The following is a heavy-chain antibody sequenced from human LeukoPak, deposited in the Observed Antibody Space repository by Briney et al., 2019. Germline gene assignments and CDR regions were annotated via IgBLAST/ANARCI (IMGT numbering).Heavy chain of an antibody. Sequence: PGGSLRLSCAASGFTVSSNSMNWVRQAPGKGLEWVSVIYSGGGTYYADSVKGRFTISRDNSKNALYLQMNSLRAEDTAVYYCATQASATMVRGRPYYYYGMDVWGKGTTVTVSS. D-gene: IGHD3-10*01. CDR1: GFTVSSNS. V-gene: IGHV3-53*01. CDR3: ATQASATMVRGRPYYYYGMDV. J-gene: IGHJ6*04. CDR2: IYSGGGT.